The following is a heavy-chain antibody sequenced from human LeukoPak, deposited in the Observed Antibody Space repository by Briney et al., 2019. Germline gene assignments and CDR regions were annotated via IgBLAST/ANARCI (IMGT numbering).Heavy chain of an antibody. CDR2: ISSSSSYI. CDR1: GFTFSSYS. J-gene: IGHJ4*02. V-gene: IGHV3-21*01. Sequence: GGSLRLSCAASGFTFSSYSMNWLRQAPAKGLDWVSSISSSSSYIYYADSVNGRFTNSRDNAKKSLYLQMNSLRAEDTAVDYCARWDDSSGYYPYYFDYWGQGTLVTVSS. D-gene: IGHD3-22*01. CDR3: ARWDDSSGYYPYYFDY.